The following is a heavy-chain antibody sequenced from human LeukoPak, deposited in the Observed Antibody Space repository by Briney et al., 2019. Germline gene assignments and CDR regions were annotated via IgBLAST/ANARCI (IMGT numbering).Heavy chain of an antibody. Sequence: GGFLRLSCAASGFTFSNYAMHWVRQAPGKGLEWVAFIRYDGSNKYYADSVKGRFTISRDNSKNTLYLQMNSLRAEDTAVYYCANPPAAAGTSFDYWGQGTLVTVSS. CDR3: ANPPAAAGTSFDY. CDR1: GFTFSNYA. D-gene: IGHD6-13*01. CDR2: IRYDGSNK. J-gene: IGHJ4*02. V-gene: IGHV3-30*02.